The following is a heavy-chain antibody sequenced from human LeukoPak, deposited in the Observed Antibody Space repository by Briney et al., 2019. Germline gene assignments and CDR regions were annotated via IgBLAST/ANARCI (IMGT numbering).Heavy chain of an antibody. CDR3: ARTYCGGDCYSGYFDY. CDR1: GYSFTSYW. D-gene: IGHD2-21*02. V-gene: IGHV5-51*01. J-gene: IGHJ4*02. CDR2: IYPGNSRT. Sequence: GESLKISCKGSGYSFTSYWIGWVRQMPGEGLEWMGIIYPGNSRTRYRPCFEGQVTISADKSMSTAYLQWSSLKASDTAMYYCARTYCGGDCYSGYFDYWGQGTLVTVSS.